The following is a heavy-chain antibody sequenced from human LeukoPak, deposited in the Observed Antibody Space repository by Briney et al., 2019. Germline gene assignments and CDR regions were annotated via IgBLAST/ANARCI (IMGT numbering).Heavy chain of an antibody. J-gene: IGHJ4*02. CDR3: ATSYSSSWFDY. V-gene: IGHV4-59*01. CDR2: VYYTGST. D-gene: IGHD6-13*01. CDR1: GGSFSGYY. Sequence: SETLSLTCAVYGGSFSGYYWNWIRQPPGRGLEWIGYVYYTGSTSYNPSLKSRVTISVDTSKNQFSLKLSSVTAVDTAVYYCATSYSSSWFDYWGQGTLVTVSS.